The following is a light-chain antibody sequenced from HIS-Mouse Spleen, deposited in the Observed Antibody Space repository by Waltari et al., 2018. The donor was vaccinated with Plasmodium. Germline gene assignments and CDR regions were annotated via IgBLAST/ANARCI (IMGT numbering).Light chain of an antibody. CDR1: QSISSY. CDR3: KQSYSTWT. J-gene: IGKJ1*01. V-gene: IGKV1-39*01. CDR2: AAS. Sequence: DIQMTQSPSSLSASVGDRVTITCRASQSISSYLNWYQQKPGKAPKLLIYAASSLQSGVPSRFSGSGSGTDFTLTISSLQAEDFATYNCKQSYSTWTFGQGTKVEIK.